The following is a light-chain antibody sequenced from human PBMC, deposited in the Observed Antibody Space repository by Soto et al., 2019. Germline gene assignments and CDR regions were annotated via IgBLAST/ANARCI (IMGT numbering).Light chain of an antibody. Sequence: QSVLTQPPSASGAPGQRVTISCSGSVSNIGSRSVSWYQQLPRTAPKLLTYKNNQRPSGVPDRFSGSKSGTSASLAISGLRSEDEANYYCAAWDDSLGGYVFGSGTKVTVL. V-gene: IGLV1-47*01. J-gene: IGLJ1*01. CDR3: AAWDDSLGGYV. CDR1: VSNIGSRS. CDR2: KNN.